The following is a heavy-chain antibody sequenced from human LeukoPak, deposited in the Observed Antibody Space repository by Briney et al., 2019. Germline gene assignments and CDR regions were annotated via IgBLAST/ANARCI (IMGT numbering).Heavy chain of an antibody. J-gene: IGHJ4*02. CDR3: VIWGDYDVLTGYYVPDY. CDR2: ITGSGTNR. CDR1: GFTFSNYA. Sequence: PGGSLRLSCVASGFTFSNYAMSWVRQAPGKGLEWVSAITGSGTNRYYADSLKGRFTTSRDNSKNTVFLQMNSLRHEDTAIYYCVIWGDYDVLTGYYVPDYWGQRTLVTVAS. V-gene: IGHV3-23*01. D-gene: IGHD3-9*01.